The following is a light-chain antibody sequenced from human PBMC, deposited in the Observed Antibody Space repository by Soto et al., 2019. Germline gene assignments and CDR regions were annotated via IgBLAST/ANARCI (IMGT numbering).Light chain of an antibody. J-gene: IGLJ1*01. CDR1: SSDVGGSKY. CDR3: TLSTSDSLYV. V-gene: IGLV2-14*01. CDR2: KVS. Sequence: QSALTQPASVSGSPGQSITISCTGTSSDVGGSKYVSWYQQYPGKVPKLLINKVSNRPSGVSNRFSGSKSGNTASLTISGLLAEDEADYFCTLSTSDSLYVFGSGTKLTVL.